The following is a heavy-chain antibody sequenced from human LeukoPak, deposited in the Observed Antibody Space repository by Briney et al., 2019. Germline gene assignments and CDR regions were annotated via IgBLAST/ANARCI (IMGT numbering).Heavy chain of an antibody. CDR2: ISNSGGST. Sequence: PGGSLRLSCAASGFTFSSYVMSWVRQAPGKGLEWVSSISNSGGSTYYADSVKGRFTISRDNSKNTLYLQMNSLRAEDTAVYYCAKDLYYYDSSGPAGYWGQGTLVTVSS. V-gene: IGHV3-23*01. CDR3: AKDLYYYDSSGPAGY. CDR1: GFTFSSYV. D-gene: IGHD3-22*01. J-gene: IGHJ4*02.